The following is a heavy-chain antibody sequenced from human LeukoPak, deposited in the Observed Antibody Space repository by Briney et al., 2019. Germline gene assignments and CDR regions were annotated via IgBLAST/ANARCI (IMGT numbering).Heavy chain of an antibody. CDR1: GFTFSSYN. J-gene: IGHJ4*02. Sequence: PGGSLRLSCAASGFTFSSYNMNWVRQAPGKGLEWVSYITSSSSTIYYADSVKGRFTISRDNAKNSLYLQMNSLRAEDTAIYYCARDSSGWSFGYWGQGTLVTVSS. CDR3: ARDSSGWSFGY. D-gene: IGHD6-19*01. CDR2: ITSSSSTI. V-gene: IGHV3-48*04.